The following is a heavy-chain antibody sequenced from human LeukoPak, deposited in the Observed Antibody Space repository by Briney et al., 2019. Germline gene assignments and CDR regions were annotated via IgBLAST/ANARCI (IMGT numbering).Heavy chain of an antibody. J-gene: IGHJ5*02. CDR1: GFTFSNAW. Sequence: GGSLRLSCAASGFTFSNAWMSWVRQAPGKGLEWVGRIKSKTDGGTTGCAAPVKGRFTISRDDSKNTLYLQMNSLKTEDTAVYYCTTAMYYGSGSYYGINWFDPWGQGTLVTVSS. CDR2: IKSKTDGGTT. V-gene: IGHV3-15*01. CDR3: TTAMYYGSGSYYGINWFDP. D-gene: IGHD3-10*01.